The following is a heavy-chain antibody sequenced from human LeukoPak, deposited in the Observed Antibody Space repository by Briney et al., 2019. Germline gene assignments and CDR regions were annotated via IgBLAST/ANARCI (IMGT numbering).Heavy chain of an antibody. J-gene: IGHJ4*02. Sequence: ASVKVSCKASGYTFISHAITWVRQAPGQGLEWMGRINPYNGNTDYAQNLQGRVTMTTDTSTSTAYMEVRSLRSDDTAVYYCARISGRDGYNPFDSWGQGTLVTVSS. D-gene: IGHD5-24*01. CDR3: ARISGRDGYNPFDS. CDR2: INPYNGNT. CDR1: GYTFISHA. V-gene: IGHV1-18*04.